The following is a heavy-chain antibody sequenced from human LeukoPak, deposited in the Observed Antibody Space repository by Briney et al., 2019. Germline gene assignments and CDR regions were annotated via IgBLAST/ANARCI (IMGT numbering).Heavy chain of an antibody. D-gene: IGHD3-3*01. J-gene: IGHJ6*02. CDR1: GFTFSDYY. Sequence: GGSLRLSCAASGFTFSDYYMTWIRQAPGKGLEWVAYISTTSSYTNYADSVKGRFTISRDNAKNSLYLQMNSLSAEDTAVYYCARILDYYYGMDVWGQGTTVTVSS. CDR3: ARILDYYYGMDV. V-gene: IGHV3-11*03. CDR2: ISTTSSYT.